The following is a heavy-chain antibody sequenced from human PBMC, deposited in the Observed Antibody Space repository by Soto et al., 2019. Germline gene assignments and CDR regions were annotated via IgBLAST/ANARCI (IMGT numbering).Heavy chain of an antibody. CDR1: GYTFINYG. J-gene: IGHJ4*02. V-gene: IGHV1-18*01. CDR2: ISPYNDDT. CDR3: AIDPFKYSGYDPLFDY. D-gene: IGHD5-12*01. Sequence: ASVKVSCKTSGYTFINYGISWVRQAPGQGPEWMGWISPYNDDTKYAQKFQGRVTMTTDTSTRTAYMELSSLRSEDTAVFYCAIDPFKYSGYDPLFDYWGQGTLVTVSS.